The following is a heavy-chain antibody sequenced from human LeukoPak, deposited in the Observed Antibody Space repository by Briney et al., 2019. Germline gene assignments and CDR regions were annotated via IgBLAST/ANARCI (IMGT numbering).Heavy chain of an antibody. CDR3: AKDGGEYYDILTGYYPRLYYMDV. J-gene: IGHJ6*03. V-gene: IGHV3-21*04. D-gene: IGHD3-9*01. CDR1: GFTFNSYS. Sequence: GGSLRLSCAASGFTFNSYSMNWVRQAPGKGLEWVSSISGSNSYIYYADSMKGRFTISRDNAKNSLYLQMNSLRAEDTAVYYCAKDGGEYYDILTGYYPRLYYMDVWGKGTTVTISS. CDR2: ISGSNSYI.